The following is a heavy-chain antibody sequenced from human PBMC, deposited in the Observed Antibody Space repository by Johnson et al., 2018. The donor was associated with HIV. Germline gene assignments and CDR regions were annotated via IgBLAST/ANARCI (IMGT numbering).Heavy chain of an antibody. J-gene: IGHJ3*01. CDR2: ISYAGSDK. V-gene: IGHV3-30*04. D-gene: IGHD3-10*01. CDR3: TRDRDGVGVS. CDR1: GFTFSSYA. Sequence: QVQLVESGGGVVQPGRSLRLSCAASGFTFSSYAMHWVRQAPGKGLEWVAVISYAGSDKYYSDSVKGRFTISRDNPKNTLYLQMSSLKTEDTAVYYCTRDRDGVGVSWGQGTMVTVSS.